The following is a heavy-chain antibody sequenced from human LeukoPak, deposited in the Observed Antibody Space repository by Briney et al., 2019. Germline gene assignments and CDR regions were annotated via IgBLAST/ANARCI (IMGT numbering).Heavy chain of an antibody. J-gene: IGHJ4*02. CDR2: ISTRGST. D-gene: IGHD6-19*01. CDR3: AKSFWSSGWYVGFDS. V-gene: IGHV4-61*02. CDR1: GGSITTGGYS. Sequence: SETLSLTCSVSGGSITTGGYSWTWIRQSAEKGLEWIGRISTRGSTTYNPSHESRVSISLDTSKNQFSLKLNSVTAANTAVYYCAKSFWSSGWYVGFDSWGQGTLVTVSS.